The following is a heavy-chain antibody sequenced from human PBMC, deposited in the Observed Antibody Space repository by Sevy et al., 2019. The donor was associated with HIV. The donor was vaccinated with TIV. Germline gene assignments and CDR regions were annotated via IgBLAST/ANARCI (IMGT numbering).Heavy chain of an antibody. D-gene: IGHD2-8*02. J-gene: IGHJ3*02. V-gene: IGHV3-30*02. Sequence: GGSLRLSCAASGFTFSNHGMHWVRQAPGKGLEWVAFIRYDGSNEYYGDSVKGRFTIYRDNSKDTLYLQMNSLRPEDTAVYFCAKDRKVLLVVYAIPFDVFDIWGHGTMVTVSS. CDR1: GFTFSNHG. CDR2: IRYDGSNE. CDR3: AKDRKVLLVVYAIPFDVFDI.